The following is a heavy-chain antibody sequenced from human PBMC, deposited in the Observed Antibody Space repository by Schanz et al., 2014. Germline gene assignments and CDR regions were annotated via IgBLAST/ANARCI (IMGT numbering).Heavy chain of an antibody. Sequence: QVQLLESGGGLVQPGGSLRLSCAASGFPFSSYALHWVRQSPGKGLEWVALIWYDGSNEYYADSVKGRFTISRDNPKKTLYLQMNSLRAEDTAVYYCARDHQWLARYYMDVWGKGTTVTVSS. V-gene: IGHV3-33*08. CDR1: GFPFSSYA. CDR3: ARDHQWLARYYMDV. J-gene: IGHJ6*03. D-gene: IGHD6-19*01. CDR2: IWYDGSNE.